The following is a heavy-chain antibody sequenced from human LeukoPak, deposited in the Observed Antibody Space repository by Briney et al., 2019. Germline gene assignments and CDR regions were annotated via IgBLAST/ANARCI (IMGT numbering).Heavy chain of an antibody. J-gene: IGHJ4*02. CDR2: ISSSGSTI. D-gene: IGHD4-17*01. CDR1: GFTFSDYY. Sequence: GGSLRLSCAASGFTFSDYYMSWIRQAPGKGLEWVSYISSSGSTIYYADSVKGRFTISRDNAKNSLYLKMNSLRAEDTAVYYCARDKMTTVTTFDSWGQGTLVTVSS. V-gene: IGHV3-11*04. CDR3: ARDKMTTVTTFDS.